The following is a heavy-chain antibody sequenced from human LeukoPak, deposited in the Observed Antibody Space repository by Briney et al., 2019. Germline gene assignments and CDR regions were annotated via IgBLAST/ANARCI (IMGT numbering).Heavy chain of an antibody. CDR2: IYHTGSI. D-gene: IGHD3-3*01. CDR3: ARVVGSGYYLDL. V-gene: IGHV4-30-2*01. J-gene: IGHJ5*02. CDR1: GGSISSGTIS. Sequence: SGTLSLTCAVSGGSISSGTISWSWIRQPPGKGLEWIAFIYHTGSIYYNSSLTSRASISVDRSNNQFSLMLSSVTAADTAVYYCARVVGSGYYLDLWGQGALVTVSS.